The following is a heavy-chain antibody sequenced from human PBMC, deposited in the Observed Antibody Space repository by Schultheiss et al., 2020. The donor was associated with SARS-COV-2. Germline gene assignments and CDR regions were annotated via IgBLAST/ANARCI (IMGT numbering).Heavy chain of an antibody. J-gene: IGHJ5*02. D-gene: IGHD3-3*01. CDR2: ISYDGSDK. CDR3: ARDLGEIENYHFWSGYYLGWFDP. CDR1: GFTFSSYG. V-gene: IGHV3-30*03. Sequence: GGSLRLSCAASGFTFSSYGMHWVRQAPGKGLEWVAVISYDGSDKYYADSVKGRFTISRDNSKNTLYLQMNSLRAEDTAVYYCARDLGEIENYHFWSGYYLGWFDPWGQGTLVTVSS.